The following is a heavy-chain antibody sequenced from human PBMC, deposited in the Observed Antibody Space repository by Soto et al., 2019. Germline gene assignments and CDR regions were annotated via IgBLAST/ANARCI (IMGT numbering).Heavy chain of an antibody. D-gene: IGHD2-2*01. J-gene: IGHJ5*02. CDR3: ARDQRYCSSTSCYGGGNWFDP. CDR2: INPNSGGT. CDR1: GYTFTGYY. Sequence: ASVKVSCKASGYTFTGYYMHWVRQAPGQGLEWMGWINPNSGGTNYAQKFQGWVTMTRDTSISTAYMELSGLRSDDTAVYYCARDQRYCSSTSCYGGGNWFDPWGQGTLVTVSS. V-gene: IGHV1-2*04.